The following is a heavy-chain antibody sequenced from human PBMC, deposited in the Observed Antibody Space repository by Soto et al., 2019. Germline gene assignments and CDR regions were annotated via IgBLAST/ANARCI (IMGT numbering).Heavy chain of an antibody. J-gene: IGHJ6*02. D-gene: IGHD2-15*01. V-gene: IGHV1-8*02. CDR3: ARAGAAPYYYYGMDV. Sequence: ASVKVSCKASGYTFTDYDINWVRQATGQGLEWLGWMTPNSGNTGYALKFQDRVTMTTDTSTSTVYMELRSLTSGDTAVYYCARAGAAPYYYYGMDVWGQGTRVTVSS. CDR1: GYTFTDYD. CDR2: MTPNSGNT.